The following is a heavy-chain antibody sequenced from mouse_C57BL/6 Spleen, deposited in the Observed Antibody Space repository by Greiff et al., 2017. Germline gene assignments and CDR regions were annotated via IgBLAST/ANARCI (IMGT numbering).Heavy chain of an antibody. D-gene: IGHD2-1*01. CDR3: VYYGNYMDY. V-gene: IGHV1-69*01. Sequence: QVQLQQPGAELVMPGASVKLSCKASGYTFTSYWMHWVKQRPGQGLEWIGEIDPSDSYTNYNQKFKGKSTLTVDKSSSTAYMQLSSLTSEDSAVXYCVYYGNYMDYWGQGTSVTVSS. CDR1: GYTFTSYW. CDR2: IDPSDSYT. J-gene: IGHJ4*01.